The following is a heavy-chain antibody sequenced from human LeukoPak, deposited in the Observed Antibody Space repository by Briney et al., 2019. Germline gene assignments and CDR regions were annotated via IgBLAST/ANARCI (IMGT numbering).Heavy chain of an antibody. V-gene: IGHV4-39*01. Sequence: LETLSLTCTVSGASIRSSSYYWGWIRQPPGRGLEWMGSIFYSGSTYYNPSIKSRVTISVDTSKNQLSLKLRSVTAADTAVYYCASTLTYYYGSGSYYIDCWGQGTLVTVSS. D-gene: IGHD3-10*01. CDR3: ASTLTYYYGSGSYYIDC. J-gene: IGHJ4*02. CDR2: IFYSGST. CDR1: GASIRSSSYY.